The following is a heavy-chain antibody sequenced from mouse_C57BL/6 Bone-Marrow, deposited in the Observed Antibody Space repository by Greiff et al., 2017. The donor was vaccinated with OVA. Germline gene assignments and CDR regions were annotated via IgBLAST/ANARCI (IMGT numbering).Heavy chain of an antibody. CDR2: IDTSDSYT. V-gene: IGHV1-69*01. CDR3: ARITTVVATNWYFDV. CDR1: GYTFTSYW. J-gene: IGHJ1*03. D-gene: IGHD1-1*01. Sequence: VQLQQPGAELVMPGASVKLSCKASGYTFTSYWMHWVKQRPGQGLEWIGEIDTSDSYTNYNQKFKGKSTLTVDKSSSTAYMQLSSLTSEDSAVYYCARITTVVATNWYFDVWGTGTTVTVSS.